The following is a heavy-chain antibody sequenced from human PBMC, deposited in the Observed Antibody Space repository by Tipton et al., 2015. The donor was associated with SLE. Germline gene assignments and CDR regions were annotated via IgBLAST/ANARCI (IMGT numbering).Heavy chain of an antibody. CDR3: ARDGGYSSSWLDY. CDR2: INWNGGST. J-gene: IGHJ4*02. Sequence: SLRLSCAASGFTFDDYGMSWVRQAPGKGLEWVSGINWNGGSTGYADSVKGRFTISRDNAKNSLYLQMNSLRAEDTALYHCARDGGYSSSWLDYWGQGTLVTVSS. D-gene: IGHD6-13*01. V-gene: IGHV3-20*01. CDR1: GFTFDDYG.